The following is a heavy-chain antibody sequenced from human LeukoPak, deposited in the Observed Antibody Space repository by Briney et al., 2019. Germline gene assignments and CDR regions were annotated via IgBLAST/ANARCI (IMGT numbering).Heavy chain of an antibody. V-gene: IGHV1-2*02. CDR2: INPNSGGT. Sequence: ASVTVSCKASGYTFTGYYMHWVRQAPGQGREWMGWINPNSGGTNYAQKFQGRVTMTRDTSISTAYMELSRLRSDDTAVYYCAGRVRGVIHYYYYGMDVWGQGTTVTVSS. CDR1: GYTFTGYY. J-gene: IGHJ6*02. D-gene: IGHD3-10*01. CDR3: AGRVRGVIHYYYYGMDV.